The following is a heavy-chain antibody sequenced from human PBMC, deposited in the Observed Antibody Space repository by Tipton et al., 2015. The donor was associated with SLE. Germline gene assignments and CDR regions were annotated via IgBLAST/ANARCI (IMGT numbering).Heavy chain of an antibody. V-gene: IGHV4-38-2*02. CDR3: ARVRAAQGGY. J-gene: IGHJ4*02. CDR1: GGSISRYY. CDR2: IYHSGST. Sequence: LRLSCTVSGGSISRYYWNWIRQPPGKGLEWIGSIYHSGSTYYNPSLKSRVTISVDTSKNQLSLKQRSVTAADTAVYYCARVRAAQGGYWGQGTLVTVSS. D-gene: IGHD6-6*01.